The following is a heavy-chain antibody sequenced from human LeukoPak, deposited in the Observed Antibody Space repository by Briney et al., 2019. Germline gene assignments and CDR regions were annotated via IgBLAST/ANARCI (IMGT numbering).Heavy chain of an antibody. V-gene: IGHV4-59*11. CDR1: GGSISSHY. CDR2: IYYTGST. D-gene: IGHD3-3*01. Sequence: PSETLSLTCNVFGGSISSHYWTWIRQPPGEGLEWIGYIYYTGSTNYSPSLKSRVTISVDTSKNHFSLKLTSVTAADTAVYYCARVGGLNWFDPWGQGTLVIVSS. J-gene: IGHJ5*02. CDR3: ARVGGLNWFDP.